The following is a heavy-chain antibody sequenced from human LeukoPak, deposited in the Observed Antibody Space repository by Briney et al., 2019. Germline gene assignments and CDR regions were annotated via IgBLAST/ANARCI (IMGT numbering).Heavy chain of an antibody. V-gene: IGHV4-38-2*01. CDR2: IYHSGST. J-gene: IGHJ5*02. CDR1: GYSISSDNY. D-gene: IGHD5-24*01. CDR3: ARKGWLQLRNWFDP. Sequence: SETLSLTCAVSGYSISSDNYWVWIRQPPGQGLEWTGGIYHSGSTYYDPSLKSRVTMSVDTSKNQFSLKLSSVTAADTAVYYCARKGWLQLRNWFDPWGQGTLVTVSS.